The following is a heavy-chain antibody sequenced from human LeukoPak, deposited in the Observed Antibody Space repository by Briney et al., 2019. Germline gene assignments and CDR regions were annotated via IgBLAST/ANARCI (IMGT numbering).Heavy chain of an antibody. CDR1: GYTFTGYY. Sequence: ASVKVSCKASGYTFTGYYMHWVRKAPGQGLEWMGRINPNSGGTNYAQEFRGRVTMTRDTSISTAYMELSRLRSDDTAVYYCASFAVAGYYFDYWGQGTLVTVSS. V-gene: IGHV1-2*06. D-gene: IGHD6-19*01. CDR3: ASFAVAGYYFDY. CDR2: INPNSGGT. J-gene: IGHJ4*02.